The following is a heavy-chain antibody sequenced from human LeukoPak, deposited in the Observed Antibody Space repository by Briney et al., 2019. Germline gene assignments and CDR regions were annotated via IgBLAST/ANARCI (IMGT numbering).Heavy chain of an antibody. Sequence: SETLSLTCTVSGGPISSSSYYWGWIRQPPGKGLEWIGSIYYSGSTYYNPSLKSRVTISVDTSKNQFSLKLSSVTAADTAVYYCARELVVRGVIIPNYFDYWGQGTLVTVSS. CDR2: IYYSGST. CDR1: GGPISSSSYY. D-gene: IGHD3-10*01. J-gene: IGHJ4*02. V-gene: IGHV4-39*07. CDR3: ARELVVRGVIIPNYFDY.